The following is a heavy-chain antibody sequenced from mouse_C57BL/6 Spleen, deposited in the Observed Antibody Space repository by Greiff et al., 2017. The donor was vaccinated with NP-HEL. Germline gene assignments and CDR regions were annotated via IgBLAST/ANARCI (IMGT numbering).Heavy chain of an antibody. CDR2: ISSGSSTI. D-gene: IGHD4-1*02. V-gene: IGHV5-17*01. Sequence: VQLQQSGGGLVKPGGSLKLSCAASGFTFSDYGMHWVRQAPEKGLEWVAYISSGSSTIYYADTVKGRFTISRDNAKNTLFLQMTSLRSEDTAMYYCARSTFYYYAMDYWGQGTSVTVSS. CDR3: ARSTFYYYAMDY. CDR1: GFTFSDYG. J-gene: IGHJ4*01.